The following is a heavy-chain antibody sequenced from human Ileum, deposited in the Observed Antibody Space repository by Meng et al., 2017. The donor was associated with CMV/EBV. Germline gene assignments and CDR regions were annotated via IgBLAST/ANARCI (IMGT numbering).Heavy chain of an antibody. D-gene: IGHD3-22*01. CDR1: GGSFRNYA. CDR3: ARLNYYDSREFDY. CDR2: IYPGGSP. V-gene: IGHV4-4*07. J-gene: IGHJ4*02. Sequence: QVHLQESGPGMVKPSETLSVTCTGSGGSFRNYAMSWIRQPAGKGLEWIGRIYPGGSPNYNPSLYSRVTMSLDTSKNQFSLKLNSVTAADTAVYYCARLNYYDSREFDYWGQGTLVTVSS.